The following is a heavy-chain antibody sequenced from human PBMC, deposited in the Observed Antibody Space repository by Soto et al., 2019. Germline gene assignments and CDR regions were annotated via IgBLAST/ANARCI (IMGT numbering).Heavy chain of an antibody. J-gene: IGHJ5*02. Sequence: SVKVSCKASGGTFSSYAISWVRQAPGQGLEWMGGIIPIFGTANYAQKFQGRVTITADESTSTAYMELSSLRSEDTAVYYCARDIRGGGELLFRWFDPWGQGTLVTVSS. CDR1: GGTFSSYA. V-gene: IGHV1-69*13. CDR2: IIPIFGTA. D-gene: IGHD1-26*01. CDR3: ARDIRGGGELLFRWFDP.